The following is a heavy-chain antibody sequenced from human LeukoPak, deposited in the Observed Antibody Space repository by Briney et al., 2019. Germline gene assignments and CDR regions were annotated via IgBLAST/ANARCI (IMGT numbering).Heavy chain of an antibody. D-gene: IGHD2-2*01. CDR1: GYTFTSYY. Sequence: ASVKVSCKASGYTFTSYYMHWVRQAPGQGLEWMGWIIPNSGGTNYAQKFQGRVTMTRDTSINTAYMELSSLRSVDTAIYYCARVSCSGTNCYHGGFDYWGQGTLVTVSS. J-gene: IGHJ4*02. V-gene: IGHV1-2*02. CDR3: ARVSCSGTNCYHGGFDY. CDR2: IIPNSGGT.